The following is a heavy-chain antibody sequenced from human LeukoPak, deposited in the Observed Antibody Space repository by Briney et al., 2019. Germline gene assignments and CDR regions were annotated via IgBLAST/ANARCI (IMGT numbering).Heavy chain of an antibody. Sequence: PGGSLRLACSASGFTFTSSWVHSVRQAPGKGRVWVSRISTDGTTTTYAYSVKGRFTISRDNAKNTLYLQMNSLRAEDTAVYYCARGGQQLVDEWFDPWGQGTLVTVSS. CDR1: GFTFTSSW. V-gene: IGHV3-74*01. D-gene: IGHD6-13*01. J-gene: IGHJ5*02. CDR3: ARGGQQLVDEWFDP. CDR2: ISTDGTTT.